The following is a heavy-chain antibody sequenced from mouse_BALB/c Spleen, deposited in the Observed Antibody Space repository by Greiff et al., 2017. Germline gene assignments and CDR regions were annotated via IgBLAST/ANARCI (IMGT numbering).Heavy chain of an antibody. J-gene: IGHJ3*01. D-gene: IGHD2-14*01. CDR3: ARREVRREAWFAY. CDR1: GFTFSSYA. V-gene: IGHV5-9-4*01. CDR2: ISSGGSYT. Sequence: EVKVVESGGGLVKPGGSLKLSCAASGFTFSSYAMSWVRQSPEKRLEWVAEISSGGSYTYYPDTVTGRFTISRDNAKNTLYLEMSSLRSEDTAMYYCARREVRREAWFAYWGQGTLVTVSA.